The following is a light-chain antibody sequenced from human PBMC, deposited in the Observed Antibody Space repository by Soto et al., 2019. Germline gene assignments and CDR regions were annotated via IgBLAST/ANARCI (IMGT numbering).Light chain of an antibody. CDR1: SSDVGGYNY. Sequence: QSALTQSASVSGSPGQSITISCTGTSSDVGGYNYVSWYQQHPGKPPKLIIYDVSNRPSGVSTRFSGSKSGNTASLTISGLHAEDEADYSCSSYTSTNSWVFGGGTKLTVL. CDR3: SSYTSTNSWV. CDR2: DVS. J-gene: IGLJ3*02. V-gene: IGLV2-14*01.